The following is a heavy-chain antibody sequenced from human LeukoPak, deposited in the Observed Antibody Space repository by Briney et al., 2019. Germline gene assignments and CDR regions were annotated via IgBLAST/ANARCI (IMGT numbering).Heavy chain of an antibody. CDR1: GFSFSDHA. J-gene: IGHJ5*02. CDR3: ARVMVVPAEHWFDP. CDR2: IKQDGSEK. Sequence: GGSLRLSCGASGFSFSDHAMHWVRQAPGKGLEWVANIKQDGSEKYYVDSVKGRFTISRDNAKNSLYLQMNSLRAEDTAVYYCARVMVVPAEHWFDPWGQGTLVTVSS. D-gene: IGHD2-2*01. V-gene: IGHV3-7*01.